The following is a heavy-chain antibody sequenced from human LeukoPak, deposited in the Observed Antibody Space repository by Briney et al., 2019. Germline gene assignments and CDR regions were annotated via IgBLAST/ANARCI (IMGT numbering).Heavy chain of an antibody. CDR2: ISSSGSTI. CDR3: ASAGVYCRTTDCYAFDI. V-gene: IGHV3-11*04. Sequence: SGGSLRLSCAASGFTFSDYYMSWIRQAPGKGLEWVSYISSSGSTIYYADSVKGRFTSSRDNAKNLVFLQMNSLRAEDTAVYYCASAGVYCRTTDCYAFDIWGQGTLVSVSS. J-gene: IGHJ3*02. D-gene: IGHD1-14*01. CDR1: GFTFSDYY.